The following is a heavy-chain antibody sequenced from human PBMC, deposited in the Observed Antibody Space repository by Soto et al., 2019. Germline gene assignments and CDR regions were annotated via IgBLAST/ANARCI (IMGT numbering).Heavy chain of an antibody. CDR2: IYHSGST. CDR1: GGSVSIGSHF. V-gene: IGHV4-61*01. J-gene: IGHJ3*02. D-gene: IGHD3-9*01. CDR3: ARDMSVELNSFDADLI. Sequence: SSETLSLTCTVSGGSVSIGSHFWCWIRQPPGKGLEWIAYIYHSGSTDYNPSLKSRVTISVDLSKNQFSLRLDSVTAADTAVYYCARDMSVELNSFDADLIWCPAPIVSVS.